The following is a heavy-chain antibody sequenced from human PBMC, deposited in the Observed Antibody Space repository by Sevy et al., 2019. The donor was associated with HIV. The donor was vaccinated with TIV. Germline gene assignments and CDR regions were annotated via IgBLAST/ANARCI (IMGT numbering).Heavy chain of an antibody. CDR2: ISGKGRST. CDR1: GFTFSGYA. D-gene: IGHD2-2*01. Sequence: GGSLRLSCAVSGFTFSGYAMNWVRQAPGKGLEWVSAISGKGRSTHYADSVEGRFTISRDNSKHTLYLQMNSLRAEDTAVYYCAKTINSGGGVVPAANYYYYGMDVWGQGTTVTVSS. J-gene: IGHJ6*02. V-gene: IGHV3-23*01. CDR3: AKTINSGGGVVPAANYYYYGMDV.